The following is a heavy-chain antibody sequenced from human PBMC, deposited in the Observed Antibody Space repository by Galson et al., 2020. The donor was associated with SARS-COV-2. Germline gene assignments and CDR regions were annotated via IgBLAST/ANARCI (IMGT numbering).Heavy chain of an antibody. J-gene: IGHJ2*01. CDR1: GGSITSGGYS. V-gene: IGHV4-30-2*06. D-gene: IGHD3-16*01. CDR3: ARRYVSGLSPYWYLDL. CDR2: VYQSGAT. Sequence: SETLSLTCSVSGGSITSGGYSWTWIRQSPGKGLEWIGYVYQSGATHYNPSLKSRLTISMDRSKNQLSLKLTSVTAADTAVYYCARRYVSGLSPYWYLDLWGRGTLVTVSS.